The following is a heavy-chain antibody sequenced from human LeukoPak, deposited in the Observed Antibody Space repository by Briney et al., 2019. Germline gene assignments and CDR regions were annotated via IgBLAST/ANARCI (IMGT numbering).Heavy chain of an antibody. V-gene: IGHV4-59*08. J-gene: IGHJ1*01. CDR2: IHYTGST. Sequence: SETLSLTCTVSGDSISSHFWSWMRQPPGKGLEWIGCIHYTGSTNYNPSLKSRVTISVDTSKNQLSLRLSSVTAADTAVYYCARLRRGSCGYPEYFDHWGQGTLVTVSS. CDR3: ARLRRGSCGYPEYFDH. CDR1: GDSISSHF. D-gene: IGHD3-22*01.